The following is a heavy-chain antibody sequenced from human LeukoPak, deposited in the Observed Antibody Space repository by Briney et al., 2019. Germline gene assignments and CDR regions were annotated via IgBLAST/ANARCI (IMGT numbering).Heavy chain of an antibody. CDR3: ARGESYNGAFDY. CDR2: INHSGST. D-gene: IGHD5-24*01. J-gene: IGHJ4*02. Sequence: PSETLSLTCAVYGGSFSGYYWSWIRQPPGKGLEWIGEINHSGSTNYNPSLKSRVTISVDTSKNQFSLKLSSATAADTAVYYCARGESYNGAFDYWGQGTLVTVSS. CDR1: GGSFSGYY. V-gene: IGHV4-34*01.